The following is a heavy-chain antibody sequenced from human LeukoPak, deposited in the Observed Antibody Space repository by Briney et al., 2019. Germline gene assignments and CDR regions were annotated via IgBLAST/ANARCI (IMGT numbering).Heavy chain of an antibody. D-gene: IGHD2-2*01. CDR1: GFTFSSYG. Sequence: GGSLRLSCAASGFTFSSYGMHWVRQAPGKGLEWVAVISYDGSNKYYADSVKGRFTISRDNAKNSLYLQMNSLRAEDTAVYYCASPVPGGIGARGTFDMWGQGTMVTVSS. CDR2: ISYDGSNK. V-gene: IGHV3-30*03. J-gene: IGHJ3*02. CDR3: ASPVPGGIGARGTFDM.